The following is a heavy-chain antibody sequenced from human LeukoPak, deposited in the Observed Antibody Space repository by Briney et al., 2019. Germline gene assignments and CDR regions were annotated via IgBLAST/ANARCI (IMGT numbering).Heavy chain of an antibody. D-gene: IGHD3-16*01. V-gene: IGHV3-7*01. CDR2: IKHDESEK. CDR1: GFSFNSDW. Sequence: HPGGSLRLSCAASGFSFNSDWMDWVRQAPGKGLGWVANIKHDESEKNYLDSVKGRFTISRDNAQNSLYLQMNGLRVEDTAVYYCTRRLDDWGQGTLVTVSS. J-gene: IGHJ4*02. CDR3: TRRLDD.